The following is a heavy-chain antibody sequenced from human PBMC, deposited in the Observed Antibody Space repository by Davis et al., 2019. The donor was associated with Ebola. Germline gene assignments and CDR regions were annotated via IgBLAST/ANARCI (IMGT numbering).Heavy chain of an antibody. CDR3: ARGSNMEWQQLVRYYYGMDV. Sequence: ASVKVSCKASGYTFTSYAMHWVRQAPGQRLEWMGWINAGNGNTKYSQKFQGRVTITRDTSGSTAYMELSSLRSEDTAVYYCARGSNMEWQQLVRYYYGMDVWGKGTTVTVSS. CDR1: GYTFTSYA. J-gene: IGHJ6*04. V-gene: IGHV1-3*01. D-gene: IGHD6-13*01. CDR2: INAGNGNT.